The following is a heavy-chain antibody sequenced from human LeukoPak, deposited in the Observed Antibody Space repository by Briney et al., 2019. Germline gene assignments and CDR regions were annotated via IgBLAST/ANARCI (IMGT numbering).Heavy chain of an antibody. D-gene: IGHD3-10*01. J-gene: IGHJ6*04. CDR1: GGTFSSYA. CDR3: ARASYYGSGSPRYYYYGMDV. CDR2: IIPIFGTA. Sequence: SVTVSCKASGGTFSSYAISWVRQAPGQGLEWMGGIIPIFGTANCAQKFQRRVTITAAKSTSTAYMELSSLRSEDTAVYYCARASYYGSGSPRYYYYGMDVWGKGTTVTVSS. V-gene: IGHV1-69*06.